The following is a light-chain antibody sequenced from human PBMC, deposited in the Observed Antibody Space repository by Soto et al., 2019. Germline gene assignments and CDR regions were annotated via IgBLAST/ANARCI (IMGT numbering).Light chain of an antibody. CDR2: GAS. V-gene: IGKV3-15*01. CDR1: QSVSSN. Sequence: EIVMTQSPATLSVSPGERATLSCRASQSVSSNLAWYQQKPGQAPRLLIYGASTRAAGVPARFSGSGSGTEFTLNINSLQSEDFAVYYCQQYHNWPPLTFGGGTKVEIK. J-gene: IGKJ4*01. CDR3: QQYHNWPPLT.